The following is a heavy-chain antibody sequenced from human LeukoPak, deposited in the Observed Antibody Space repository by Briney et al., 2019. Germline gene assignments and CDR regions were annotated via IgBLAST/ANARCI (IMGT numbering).Heavy chain of an antibody. CDR1: GYTFTSYD. D-gene: IGHD2-2*01. CDR2: INPSGGSR. CDR3: ARSIVVVPAAPYYFDY. V-gene: IGHV1-46*01. Sequence: ASVKVSCKASGYTFTSYDINWVRQATGQGLEWMGIINPSGGSRSHAQKFQGRVTMTRDTSTSTVYMELSSLRSEDTAVYYCARSIVVVPAAPYYFDYWGQGTLVTVSS. J-gene: IGHJ4*02.